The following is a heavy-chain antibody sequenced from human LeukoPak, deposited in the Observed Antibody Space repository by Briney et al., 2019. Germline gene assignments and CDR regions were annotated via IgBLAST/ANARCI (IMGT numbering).Heavy chain of an antibody. CDR1: GFTFSSYG. Sequence: PGGSLRLSCAASGFTFSSYGMHWVRQAPGKGLEWVAVIWYDGSSKYYADSVKGRFTISRDNSKNTLYLQMNSLRAEDTAVYYCARNEYDSSGYYPPGDAFDIWGQGTMVTVSS. J-gene: IGHJ3*02. D-gene: IGHD3-22*01. CDR2: IWYDGSSK. CDR3: ARNEYDSSGYYPPGDAFDI. V-gene: IGHV3-33*01.